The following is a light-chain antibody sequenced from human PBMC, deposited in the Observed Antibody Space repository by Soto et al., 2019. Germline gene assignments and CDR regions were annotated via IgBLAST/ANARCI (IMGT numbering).Light chain of an antibody. CDR1: QNVKYY. V-gene: IGKV3-11*01. CDR2: DTS. Sequence: EIVVTQSPATLSLSPGDRATLSCRTSQNVKYYLAWYQQKPGQAPRLLIYDTSNRATGIPARFTGSGSGTDFTLTISSLEPEDSEVYYCHQRGDWPTFGGGTKVELK. CDR3: HQRGDWPT. J-gene: IGKJ4*01.